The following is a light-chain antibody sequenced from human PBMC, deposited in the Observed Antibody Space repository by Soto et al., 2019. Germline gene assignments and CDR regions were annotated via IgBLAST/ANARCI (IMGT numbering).Light chain of an antibody. J-gene: IGKJ1*01. V-gene: IGKV1-5*03. CDR3: QQYRSYSWT. CDR1: QSVSSW. Sequence: DVPLTQSPSTLSASVGDRVTITCRASQSVSSWLAWYQAKPGKAPNLLIYKASTLESGVPSRSSGSGSGTEFTLTISSQQPDDFATYYCQQYRSYSWTFGQGTKVEI. CDR2: KAS.